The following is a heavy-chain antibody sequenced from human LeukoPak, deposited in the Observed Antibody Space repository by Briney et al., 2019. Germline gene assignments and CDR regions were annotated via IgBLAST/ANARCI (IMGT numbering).Heavy chain of an antibody. D-gene: IGHD2-21*02. V-gene: IGHV3-48*03. CDR1: GFSFGSYE. Sequence: PGGSLRLSCEASGFSFGSYEMNWVRQAPGKGLEWVSFISSDGNTKYYADSVKGRFTVSRDNAKSSLFLQMNSLRDEDTAVYYCARETCGGDCRYSLGSLYWGQGTLATVSS. J-gene: IGHJ4*02. CDR3: ARETCGGDCRYSLGSLY. CDR2: ISSDGNTK.